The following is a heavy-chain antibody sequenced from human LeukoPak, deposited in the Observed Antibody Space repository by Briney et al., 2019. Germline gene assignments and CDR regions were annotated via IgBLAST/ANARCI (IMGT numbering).Heavy chain of an antibody. CDR2: TIPIFGTT. CDR3: VKGDGELLLRSAFDI. CDR1: GGTFSSYA. V-gene: IGHV1-69*01. J-gene: IGHJ3*02. Sequence: SVKVSCKASGGTFSSYAISWVRQAPGQGLEWMGGTIPIFGTTNYAQNCQGRATITADESTSTDHMELSSLRSEDTAVYYCVKGDGELLLRSAFDIWGQGTMVTVSS. D-gene: IGHD1-26*01.